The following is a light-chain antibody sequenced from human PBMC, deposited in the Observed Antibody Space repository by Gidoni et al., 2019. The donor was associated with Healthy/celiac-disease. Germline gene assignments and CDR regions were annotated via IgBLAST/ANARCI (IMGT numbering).Light chain of an antibody. J-gene: IGKJ1*01. CDR1: KGVSSN. CDR3: QQYNNWPPWT. CDR2: GAS. V-gene: IGKV3-15*01. Sequence: EIVMTQSPVTLSVSPGERATLSCRVSKGVSSNLAWYQQTTGQAHRLLIYGASTRSTGIPARFSGRGSGTEFTLTISSLQSEDFAVYYCQQYNNWPPWTFGQGTKVEIK.